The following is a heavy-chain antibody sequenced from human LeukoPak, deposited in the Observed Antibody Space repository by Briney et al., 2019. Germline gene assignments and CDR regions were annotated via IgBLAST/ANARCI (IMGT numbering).Heavy chain of an antibody. CDR1: GFSLNTNGVG. CDR3: AHITLRLSEWPPRRTFDF. CDR2: IYWDDDE. Sequence: ESAPTLVNPTQTLTLTCTFSGFSLNTNGVGVGWIRQPPGKALESLALIYWDDDERLSPSLKSRLSITKDPSRNQVVLTMTHMDPVDTATYFCAHITLRLSEWPPRRTFDFWGQGILVTVSS. D-gene: IGHD3-3*01. V-gene: IGHV2-5*02. J-gene: IGHJ4*02.